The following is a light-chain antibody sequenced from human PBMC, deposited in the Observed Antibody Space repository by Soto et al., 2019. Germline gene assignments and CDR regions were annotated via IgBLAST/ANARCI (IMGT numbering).Light chain of an antibody. J-gene: IGKJ4*01. CDR1: QSVSRD. V-gene: IGKV3-11*01. Sequence: EIVLTQSPATLSLSPGERATLSCRASQSVSRDLAWYQQKPGQAPRLLIHDASSRATGIPARFSGSGSGTDFTLTISSLEPVDLSVYYCQQRTNWPQLTFGGGTKVDFK. CDR2: DAS. CDR3: QQRTNWPQLT.